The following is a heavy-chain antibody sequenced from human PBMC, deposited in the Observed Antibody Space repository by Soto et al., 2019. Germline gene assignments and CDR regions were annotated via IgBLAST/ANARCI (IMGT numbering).Heavy chain of an antibody. CDR2: IFSSGST. CDR1: GGSINTFY. V-gene: IGHV4-4*07. D-gene: IGHD5-12*01. CDR3: AREGSYSAYNFAHGIQLWSFDF. J-gene: IGHJ4*02. Sequence: SATLSITCTVSGGSINTFYWSWVRQPAGKGLEWFGRIFSSGSTSFNPSLESRVAMSVDTSKNHFSLNLSSVTAADMAVYYCAREGSYSAYNFAHGIQLWSFDFWGQGALVTSPQ.